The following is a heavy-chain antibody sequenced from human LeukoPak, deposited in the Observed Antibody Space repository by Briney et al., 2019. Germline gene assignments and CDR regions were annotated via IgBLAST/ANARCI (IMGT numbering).Heavy chain of an antibody. Sequence: SETLSLTCTVSGGSISSSSYYWGWIRQPPGKGLEWIGSIYYSGSTYYNPSLKSRVTISVDTSKNQFSLKLSSVTAADTAVYYCAVTRVGGYDPPRSDYWGQGTLVTVSS. J-gene: IGHJ4*02. D-gene: IGHD5-12*01. V-gene: IGHV4-39*07. CDR2: IYYSGST. CDR3: AVTRVGGYDPPRSDY. CDR1: GGSISSSSYY.